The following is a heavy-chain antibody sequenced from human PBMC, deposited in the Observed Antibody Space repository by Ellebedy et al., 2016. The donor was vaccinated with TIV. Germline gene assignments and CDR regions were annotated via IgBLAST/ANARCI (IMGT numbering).Heavy chain of an antibody. V-gene: IGHV1-3*01. J-gene: IGHJ6*02. CDR2: INAGNGNT. D-gene: IGHD2-2*01. CDR1: GYTFTSYA. Sequence: ASVKVSCKASGYTFTSYAMHWVRQAPGQRLEWMGWINAGNGNTKYSQKFQGRVTITRDTSASTAYMELSSLRSEDTAVYYCARAGYCISTSCSRGYYYGMDVWGQGTTVTVSS. CDR3: ARAGYCISTSCSRGYYYGMDV.